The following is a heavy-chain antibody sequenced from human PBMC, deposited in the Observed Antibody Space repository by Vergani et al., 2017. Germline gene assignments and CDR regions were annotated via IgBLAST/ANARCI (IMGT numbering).Heavy chain of an antibody. CDR1: GFIFQNYT. D-gene: IGHD2-8*02. V-gene: IGHV3-30-3*01. CDR3: ARDRGDWRYSRYFYNYYMDV. J-gene: IGHJ6*03. CDR2: ISNDGTNK. Sequence: VRLVESGGGVVQPGRSLRLSCATYGFIFQNYTMHWVRQAPGKGLEWVALISNDGTNKYYTNSVRGRFTISRDNSKSTLFLQMNSLRVEDMAVYYCARDRGDWRYSRYFYNYYMDVWGKGTTVTVSS.